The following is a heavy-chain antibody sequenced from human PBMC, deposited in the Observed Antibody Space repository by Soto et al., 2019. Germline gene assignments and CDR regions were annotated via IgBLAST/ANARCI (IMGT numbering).Heavy chain of an antibody. Sequence: GGSLRLSCAASGFTFSSYWMSWVRQAPGKGLEWVANIKQDGSEKYYVDSVKGRFTISRDNAKNSLYLQMNSLRAEDTAVYYCARDRSNIVVVADVNYMDVWGKGNTVTVSS. CDR2: IKQDGSEK. D-gene: IGHD2-15*01. CDR1: GFTFSSYW. V-gene: IGHV3-7*01. CDR3: ARDRSNIVVVADVNYMDV. J-gene: IGHJ6*03.